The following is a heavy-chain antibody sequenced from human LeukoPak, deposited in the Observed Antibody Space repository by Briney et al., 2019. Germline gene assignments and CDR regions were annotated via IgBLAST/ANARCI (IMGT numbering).Heavy chain of an antibody. CDR1: GFTFSGSA. D-gene: IGHD6-13*01. CDR2: IRSKANSYAT. J-gene: IGHJ4*02. Sequence: GGSLKLSCAASGFTFSGSAMHWVRQASGKGLKWVGRIRSKANSYATAYAASVKGRFTTSRDDSKNTAYLQRNSLKTEDTAVYYCTTQQQLAPYWGQGTLVTVSS. CDR3: TTQQQLAPY. V-gene: IGHV3-73*01.